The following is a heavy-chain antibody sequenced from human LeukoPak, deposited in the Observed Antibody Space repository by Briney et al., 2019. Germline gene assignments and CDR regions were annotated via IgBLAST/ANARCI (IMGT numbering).Heavy chain of an antibody. CDR1: GFTFSSYG. J-gene: IGHJ4*02. V-gene: IGHV3-30*02. CDR3: AKERADVVVTAILHD. D-gene: IGHD2-21*02. CDR2: IRYDGSNK. Sequence: PGGSLRLSCAASGFTFSSYGMHWVRQAPGKGLEWVAFIRYDGSNKYYADSVKGRFTISRDNSKNTLYLQMNSLRAEDTAAYYCAKERADVVVTAILHDWGQGTLVTVSS.